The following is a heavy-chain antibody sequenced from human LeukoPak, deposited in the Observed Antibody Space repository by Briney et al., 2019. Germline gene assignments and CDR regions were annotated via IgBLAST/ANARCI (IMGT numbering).Heavy chain of an antibody. Sequence: PSETLSLTCAVYGGSFSGYYWSWIRQPPGKGLEWIGEINHSGSTNYNPSLKSRVTISVDTSKNQFSLKLSSVTAADTAVYYCAREVYSYGLAGLYYFDYWGQGTLVTVSS. CDR2: INHSGST. CDR3: AREVYSYGLAGLYYFDY. V-gene: IGHV4-34*01. D-gene: IGHD5-18*01. J-gene: IGHJ4*02. CDR1: GGSFSGYY.